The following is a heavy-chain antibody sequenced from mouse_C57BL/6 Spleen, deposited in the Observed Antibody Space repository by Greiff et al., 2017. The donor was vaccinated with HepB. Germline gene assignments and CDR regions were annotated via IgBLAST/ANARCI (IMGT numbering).Heavy chain of an antibody. J-gene: IGHJ4*01. V-gene: IGHV1-7*01. D-gene: IGHD1-1*01. CDR2: INPSSGYT. CDR3: ARNQNCSYLLAMDY. CDR1: GYTFTSYW. Sequence: VKLMESGAELVKPGASVKLSCKASGYTFTSYWMHWVKQRPGQGLEWIGYINPSSGYTKYNQKFKDKATLTADKSSSTAYMQLSSLTSEDSAVYYCARNQNCSYLLAMDYWGQGTSVTVSS.